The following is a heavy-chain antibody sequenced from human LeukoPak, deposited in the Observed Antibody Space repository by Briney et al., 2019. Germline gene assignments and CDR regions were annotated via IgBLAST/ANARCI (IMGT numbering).Heavy chain of an antibody. CDR2: IYYSGST. V-gene: IGHV4-30-4*08. CDR3: ARDGRYDFWSGTNQPYYFDY. J-gene: IGHJ4*02. D-gene: IGHD3-3*01. Sequence: SETLSLTCSVSGGSINSGDYYWSWIRQPPGKGLEWIGYIYYSGSTYYNPSLKSRVTISVDTSKNQFSLKLSSVTAADTAVYYCARDGRYDFWSGTNQPYYFDYWGQGTLVTVSS. CDR1: GGSINSGDYY.